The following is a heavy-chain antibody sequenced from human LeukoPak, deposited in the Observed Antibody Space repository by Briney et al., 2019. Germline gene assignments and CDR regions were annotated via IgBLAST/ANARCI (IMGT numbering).Heavy chain of an antibody. Sequence: PGGSLRLSCAASGFTFDTYEMNWVRQAPGKGLEWVSYISSSGSTIYYANSVKGRFTISRDNAKNSLYLQMNSLRAEDTAVYYCARGGYCGGGTCYSGAFDIWGQGTMVTVSS. D-gene: IGHD2-15*01. CDR1: GFTFDTYE. J-gene: IGHJ3*02. CDR2: ISSSGSTI. V-gene: IGHV3-48*03. CDR3: ARGGYCGGGTCYSGAFDI.